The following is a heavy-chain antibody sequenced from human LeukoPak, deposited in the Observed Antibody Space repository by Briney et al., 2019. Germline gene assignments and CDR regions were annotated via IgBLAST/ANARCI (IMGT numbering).Heavy chain of an antibody. V-gene: IGHV3-15*01. CDR3: TTGVAVAPFDY. Sequence: GGSLRLSRAPSGLTLSNALMSWVRQPPGKGLEWVGSIKSKTDGGTTDYAAPVKARFTISRDDSKNTLYLQMNSLKAEDTAVYYCTTGVAVAPFDYWGQGTLVTVSS. CDR2: IKSKTDGGTT. D-gene: IGHD6-19*01. CDR1: GLTLSNAL. J-gene: IGHJ4*02.